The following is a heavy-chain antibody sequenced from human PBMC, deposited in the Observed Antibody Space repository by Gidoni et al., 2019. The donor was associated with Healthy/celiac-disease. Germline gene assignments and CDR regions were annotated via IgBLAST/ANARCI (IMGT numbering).Heavy chain of an antibody. Sequence: QVQLQESGPGLVKPSETLSLTCTVSGGSISSYYWRWIRQPPGKGREWLGYIYYSGSTNYNPSLKSRVTISVDTSKNQFSLKLSSVTAADTAVYYCARHYDFWSGYYANYYYGMDVWGQGTTVTVSS. D-gene: IGHD3-3*01. CDR1: GGSISSYY. CDR3: ARHYDFWSGYYANYYYGMDV. J-gene: IGHJ6*02. CDR2: IYYSGST. V-gene: IGHV4-59*01.